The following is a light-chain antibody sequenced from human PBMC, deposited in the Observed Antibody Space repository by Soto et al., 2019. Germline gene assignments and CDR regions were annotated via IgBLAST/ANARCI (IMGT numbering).Light chain of an antibody. CDR2: GAS. J-gene: IGKJ1*01. CDR3: QQYGISPPWT. Sequence: EIVLTQSPGTLSLSPGERATLSCRASQSVSSSYLAWYQQKPGQAPRLLIYGASSRDTGIPDRFSGSGSGTDFTLTISRLEPGDFAVYYCQQYGISPPWTFGQGTKVESK. CDR1: QSVSSSY. V-gene: IGKV3-20*01.